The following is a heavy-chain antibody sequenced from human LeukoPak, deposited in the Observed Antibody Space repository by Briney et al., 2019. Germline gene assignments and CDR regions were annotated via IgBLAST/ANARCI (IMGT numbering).Heavy chain of an antibody. CDR1: GDSINNAY. CDR3: ARLPSYSSSQNWIDP. D-gene: IGHD2-2*01. V-gene: IGHV4-59*01. Sequence: SETLSLTCTVPGDSINNAYWNWIRQSPGKGLEWIGYISYSGSTKYNPSLKSRVTISGDTPNNQFSLRLNFVTVADRAMYYCARLPSYSSSQNWIDPWGQGTLVTVSS. J-gene: IGHJ5*02. CDR2: ISYSGST.